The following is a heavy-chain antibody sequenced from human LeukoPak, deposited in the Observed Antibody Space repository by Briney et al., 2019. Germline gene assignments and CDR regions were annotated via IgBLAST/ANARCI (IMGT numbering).Heavy chain of an antibody. Sequence: GQSLKISSEGSGYYFICYWIGWVRQMPGKGLEWMGIIYAGDSSTKYSPSFQGQVTISADKSISTAYLQWSSLKASDTAMYYCARVMGSSLASNWFDPWGQGTLVTVSS. D-gene: IGHD6-13*01. V-gene: IGHV5-51*01. CDR1: GYYFICYW. CDR3: ARVMGSSLASNWFDP. J-gene: IGHJ5*02. CDR2: IYAGDSST.